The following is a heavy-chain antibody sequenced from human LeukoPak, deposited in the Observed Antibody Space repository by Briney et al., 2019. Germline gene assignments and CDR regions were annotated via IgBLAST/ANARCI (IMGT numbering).Heavy chain of an antibody. D-gene: IGHD3-22*01. J-gene: IGHJ4*02. CDR2: ISGSGGNT. Sequence: PGGSLRLSCAASGFTFSSYAMSWVRQAPGKGLEWVSAISGSGGNTYYADSVKGRFTISRDNSKNTQYLQMNSLRAEDTAVYYCAKPLALGSSGYYPIDYFDHWGQGTLVTVYS. V-gene: IGHV3-23*01. CDR3: AKPLALGSSGYYPIDYFDH. CDR1: GFTFSSYA.